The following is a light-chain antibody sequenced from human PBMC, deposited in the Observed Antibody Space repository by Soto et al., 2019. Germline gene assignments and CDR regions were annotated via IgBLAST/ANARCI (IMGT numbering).Light chain of an antibody. J-gene: IGKJ1*01. V-gene: IGKV3-20*01. Sequence: EIVVTQSPGTLSLSPGERATLSCRASQSVSSSYLAWYQQQPGQAPRLLIFGASSRATCIPDRFSGSGSGTDFTLTISRLEPEDFAVYYCQQYGSSPWTFGQGTKVEIK. CDR1: QSVSSSY. CDR2: GAS. CDR3: QQYGSSPWT.